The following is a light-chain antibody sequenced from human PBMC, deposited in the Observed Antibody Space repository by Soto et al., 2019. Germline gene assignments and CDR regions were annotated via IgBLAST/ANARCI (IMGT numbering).Light chain of an antibody. CDR3: AAWDDSLSGVV. CDR1: SSNIGSNY. J-gene: IGLJ2*01. V-gene: IGLV1-47*02. CDR2: SNN. Sequence: QPVLTQPPSASGTPGQRVTISCSGSSSNIGSNYVYWYQQLPGTAPKLLIYSNNQRPSGVPDRFSGSKSGTSASLAISGLRSEDEADYYCAAWDDSLSGVVFGGGTKLTV.